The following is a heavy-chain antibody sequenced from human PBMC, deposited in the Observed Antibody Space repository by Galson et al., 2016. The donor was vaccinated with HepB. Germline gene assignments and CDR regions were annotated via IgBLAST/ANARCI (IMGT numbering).Heavy chain of an antibody. J-gene: IGHJ5*02. CDR2: IYYSGST. Sequence: TLSLTCTVSGGSISSGDYYWSWIRQPPGKGLEWIGYIYYSGSTYYNPSLKSRFTISVDTSKNQFSLKLSSVTAADTAVYYCARGLRDCSGTSGYGGNWFDPSGQGTLVTVAS. CDR1: GGSISSGDYY. CDR3: ARGLRDCSGTSGYGGNWFDP. D-gene: IGHD2-2*01. V-gene: IGHV4-30-4*01.